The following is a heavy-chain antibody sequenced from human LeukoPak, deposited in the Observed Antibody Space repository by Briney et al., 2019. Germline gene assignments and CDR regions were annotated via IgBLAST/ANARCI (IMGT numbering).Heavy chain of an antibody. D-gene: IGHD5-24*01. Sequence: GGSLRLSCAASGFPFSTYWMSWVRQAPGKGLEWVANINQDGTEKYYVDSVKGRFTISRDNAKNSLYLQMNSLRAEDTAVYYCARVVAGDGYNYYFDYWGQGTLVTVSS. CDR3: ARVVAGDGYNYYFDY. J-gene: IGHJ4*02. V-gene: IGHV3-7*01. CDR2: INQDGTEK. CDR1: GFPFSTYW.